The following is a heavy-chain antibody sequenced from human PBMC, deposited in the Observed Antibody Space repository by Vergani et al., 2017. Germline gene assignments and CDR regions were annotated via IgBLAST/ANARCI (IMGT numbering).Heavy chain of an antibody. CDR3: ARGPRAAAMHYYYYYYMDV. Sequence: QVQLVESGGGLVKPGGSLRLSCAASGFTFSDYYMRWIRQAPGKGLAWVSYISSSGSTIYYADSVKGRFTISRDNAKNSLYLQRNSLRAEDTAVYYCARGPRAAAMHYYYYYYMDVWGKGTTVTVSS. D-gene: IGHD2-2*01. CDR2: ISSSGSTI. V-gene: IGHV3-11*01. CDR1: GFTFSDYY. J-gene: IGHJ6*03.